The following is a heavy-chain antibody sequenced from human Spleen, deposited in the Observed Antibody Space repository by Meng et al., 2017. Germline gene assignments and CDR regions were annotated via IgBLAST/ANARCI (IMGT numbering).Heavy chain of an antibody. CDR1: GFTFNSCW. Sequence: GGSLRLSCAASGFTFNSCWMTWVRQAPGKGLEWVANIKQDGSEKYYVESVKGRFTISRDNAKNSLYLQMNSLRAEDTAVYYCARGWFHDYYGMDVWGQGTTVTVSS. CDR2: IKQDGSEK. D-gene: IGHD3-10*01. V-gene: IGHV3-7*01. J-gene: IGHJ6*02. CDR3: ARGWFHDYYGMDV.